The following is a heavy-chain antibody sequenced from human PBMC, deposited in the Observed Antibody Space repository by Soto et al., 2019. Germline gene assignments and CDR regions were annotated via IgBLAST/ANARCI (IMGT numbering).Heavy chain of an antibody. J-gene: IGHJ4*01. Sequence: EVQLVESGGGLVQPGGSLRLSCAASGFTLSDYWMHWVRQVPGTGLLWVSRISGDGGDTTYADSVKGRFTISRDNAKNTPYLQLDTLRAEDTAIYYCARAPVQRPIDYWGHVRLVTVAS. V-gene: IGHV3-74*01. CDR1: GFTLSDYW. CDR3: ARAPVQRPIDY. CDR2: ISGDGGDT.